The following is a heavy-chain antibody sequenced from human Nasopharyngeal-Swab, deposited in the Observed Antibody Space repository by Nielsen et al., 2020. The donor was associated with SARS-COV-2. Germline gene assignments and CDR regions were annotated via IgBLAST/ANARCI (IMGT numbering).Heavy chain of an antibody. CDR2: ITPILPIT. V-gene: IGHV1-69*10. CDR3: ARGGWLRKDYYYSYYYMDV. J-gene: IGHJ6*03. D-gene: IGHD5-24*01. Sequence: WVRQAPGQGLEWMGGITPILPITNYAQKFQDRVTITADKSTSTAYMELSSLRSEDTAAYYCARGGWLRKDYYYSYYYMDVWGKGTTVTVSS.